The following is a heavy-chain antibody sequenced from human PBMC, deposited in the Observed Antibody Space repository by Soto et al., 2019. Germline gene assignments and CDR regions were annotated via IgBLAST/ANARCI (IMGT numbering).Heavy chain of an antibody. CDR2: ISESGGST. Sequence: GGSLRLSCAASGFSFSDYAMSWVRQAPGKGLEWVSVISESGGSTHYADSVRGRFTVSRDNSKNSLSLRMNSLRDEDTAVYFCAKRSPYSSGWYSPIFDYWGQGALVTVSS. CDR1: GFSFSDYA. J-gene: IGHJ4*02. D-gene: IGHD6-13*01. V-gene: IGHV3-23*01. CDR3: AKRSPYSSGWYSPIFDY.